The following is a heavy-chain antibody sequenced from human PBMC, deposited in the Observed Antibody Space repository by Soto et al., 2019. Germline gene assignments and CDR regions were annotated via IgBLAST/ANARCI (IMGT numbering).Heavy chain of an antibody. CDR1: GGTFSSYA. Sequence: SVKVSCKASGGTFSSYAISWVRQAPGQGXEWMGGIIPIFGTANYEQKSQGRVTITADESTSTAYMELSSLRSEDTAVYYCARGRSGSGSYLAPYYYYYGMDVWGQGTTVTVSS. D-gene: IGHD3-10*01. J-gene: IGHJ6*02. V-gene: IGHV1-69*13. CDR3: ARGRSGSGSYLAPYYYYYGMDV. CDR2: IIPIFGTA.